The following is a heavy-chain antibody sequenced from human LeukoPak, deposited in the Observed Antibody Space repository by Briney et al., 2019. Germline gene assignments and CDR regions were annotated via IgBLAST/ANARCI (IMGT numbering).Heavy chain of an antibody. J-gene: IGHJ4*02. D-gene: IGHD6-13*01. CDR2: IYYSGTT. Sequence: SETLSLTCTVSGVSISSSSYHWGWIRQPPGKGLEWIGSIYYSGTTYYDPSLKSRVTISIDTSKSQFSLRLSSVTAADTAVYFCAMEYSSSWTYYFDYWGQGTLVTVSS. V-gene: IGHV4-39*01. CDR1: GVSISSSSYH. CDR3: AMEYSSSWTYYFDY.